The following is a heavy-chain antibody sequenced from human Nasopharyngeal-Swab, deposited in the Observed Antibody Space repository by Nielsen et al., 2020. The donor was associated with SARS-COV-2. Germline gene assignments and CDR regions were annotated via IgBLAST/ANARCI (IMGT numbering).Heavy chain of an antibody. J-gene: IGHJ4*02. D-gene: IGHD6-19*01. V-gene: IGHV3-23*01. Sequence: GESLKISCAASGFTFSSYAMSRVRQAPGKGLGWVAGISASGGSTYSADSVKGRFTISRDNSKNTLYLQMNSLRADDTAVYYCAKTSARIGYSSGWGPDYWGQGTLVTVSS. CDR2: ISASGGST. CDR1: GFTFSSYA. CDR3: AKTSARIGYSSGWGPDY.